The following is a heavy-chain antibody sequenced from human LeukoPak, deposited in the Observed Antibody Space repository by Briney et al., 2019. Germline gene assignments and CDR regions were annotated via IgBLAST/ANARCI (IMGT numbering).Heavy chain of an antibody. CDR1: GGSFSGYY. D-gene: IGHD6-19*01. J-gene: IGHJ4*02. CDR3: ARVVGQWLVRFDY. CDR2: IKHSGST. V-gene: IGHV4-34*01. Sequence: SETLSLPCAVYGGSFSGYYWSWIRQPPGKGLEWIGEIKHSGSTNYNPSLKSRVTISVDTSKNQFSLKLSSVIAADTAVYYCARVVGQWLVRFDYWGQGTLVTVSS.